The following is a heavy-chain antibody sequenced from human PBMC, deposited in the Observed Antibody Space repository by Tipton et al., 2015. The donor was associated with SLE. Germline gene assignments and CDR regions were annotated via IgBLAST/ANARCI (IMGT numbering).Heavy chain of an antibody. CDR2: VYYTGNT. CDR3: ARDEYRYDTTGYHLLGHFDF. CDR1: GDSISSSSYY. J-gene: IGHJ4*02. V-gene: IGHV4-39*07. D-gene: IGHD3-22*01. Sequence: TLSLTCIVSGDSISSSSYYWGWIRQPPGKGLEWVGTVYYTGNTFYNPSLKSRVTISVDTSKNQFSLNLSSVTAADTAVYYCARDEYRYDTTGYHLLGHFDFWGQGTLVTASS.